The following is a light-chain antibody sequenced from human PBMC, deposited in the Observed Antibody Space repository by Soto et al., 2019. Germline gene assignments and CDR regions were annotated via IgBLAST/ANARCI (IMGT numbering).Light chain of an antibody. J-gene: IGKJ5*01. V-gene: IGKV3-11*01. CDR3: HQRTNWPSST. Sequence: EVVLTQSPATLSLSPGERATLSCRASQSVRTYLAWYQQKPGQVPRLLIHDASSRATGIPARFSGSGSGTDFTLTISSLDPEDFAVYYCHQRTNWPSSTFGQGTRLEI. CDR2: DAS. CDR1: QSVRTY.